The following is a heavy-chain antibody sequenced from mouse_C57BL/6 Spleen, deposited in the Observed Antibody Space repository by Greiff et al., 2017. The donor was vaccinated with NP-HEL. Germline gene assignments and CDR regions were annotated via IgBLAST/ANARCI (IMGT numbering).Heavy chain of an antibody. D-gene: IGHD1-1*01. Sequence: VQLQQSGPELVKPGASVKISCKASGYAFSSSWMNWVKQRPGKGLEWIGRIYPGDGDPNYNGKFKGKATLTADKSSSTAYMQLSSLTSEDSAVYFCAREDYYGSSFAWFAYWGQGTLVTVSA. V-gene: IGHV1-82*01. CDR1: GYAFSSSW. J-gene: IGHJ3*01. CDR2: IYPGDGDP. CDR3: AREDYYGSSFAWFAY.